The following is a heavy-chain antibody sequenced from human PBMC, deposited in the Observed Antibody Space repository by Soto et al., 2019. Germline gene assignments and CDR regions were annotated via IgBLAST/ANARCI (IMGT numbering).Heavy chain of an antibody. J-gene: IGHJ6*02. CDR3: AKDGGYSYGYSPRYYYGMDV. Sequence: EVQLLESGGGLVQPGGSLRLSCAASGFTFSSYAMSWVRQAPGKGLEWVSAISGSGGSTYYVDSVKGRFTISRDNSKNTLYLQMNSLRAEDTAVYYCAKDGGYSYGYSPRYYYGMDVWGQGTTVTVSS. CDR1: GFTFSSYA. D-gene: IGHD5-18*01. V-gene: IGHV3-23*01. CDR2: ISGSGGST.